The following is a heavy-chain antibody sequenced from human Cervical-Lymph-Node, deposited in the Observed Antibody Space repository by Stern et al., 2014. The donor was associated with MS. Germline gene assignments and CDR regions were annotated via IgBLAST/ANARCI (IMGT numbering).Heavy chain of an antibody. CDR2: ISSDGSNE. CDR3: ASNTYSYGYGVDD. CDR1: GVPFSSRA. V-gene: IGHV3-30*09. J-gene: IGHJ4*02. D-gene: IGHD5-18*01. Sequence: VQLEESGGGVVQPGRTQRLSCAVSGVPFSSRAMHWVRQAPGKGLEWVAVISSDGSNEYYADSVKGRFAISRDNSQNTLYLQMNNLRPEDTAMYYCASNTYSYGYGVDDWGPGTLVTVSS.